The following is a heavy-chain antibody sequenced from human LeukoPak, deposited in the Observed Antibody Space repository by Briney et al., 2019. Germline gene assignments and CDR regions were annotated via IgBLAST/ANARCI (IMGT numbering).Heavy chain of an antibody. Sequence: GSLRLSCAASGFTFSTYSMKWVRQAPGKGLEWVSYISDSNAMYYADSVRGRFTISRENDKNSLFLQMNSLRAEDTAVYYCARDGGYSGYDADCWGQGTLVTVSS. CDR1: GFTFSTYS. J-gene: IGHJ4*02. D-gene: IGHD5-12*01. CDR2: ISDSNAM. CDR3: ARDGGYSGYDADC. V-gene: IGHV3-48*01.